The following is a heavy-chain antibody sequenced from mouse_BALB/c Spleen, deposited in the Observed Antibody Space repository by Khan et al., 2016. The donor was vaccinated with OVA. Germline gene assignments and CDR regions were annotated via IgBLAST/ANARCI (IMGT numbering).Heavy chain of an antibody. D-gene: IGHD4-1*01. CDR3: ARGNWQSYYFDY. CDR2: INPYNGAS. Sequence: VQLQQSGPELVKPGTSVKMSCKASGYIFTNYIIHWVKQKPGQGLEWIGYINPYNGASKYNEKFKGKATLTSDKSSDTAYMELSSLTSEDSAVYSGARGNWQSYYFDYWGQGATLTVSS. CDR1: GYIFTNYI. V-gene: IGHV1S136*01. J-gene: IGHJ2*01.